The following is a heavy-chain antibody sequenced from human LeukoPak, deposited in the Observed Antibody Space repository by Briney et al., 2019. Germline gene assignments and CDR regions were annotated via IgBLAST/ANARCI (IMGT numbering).Heavy chain of an antibody. CDR2: ITSDGRST. J-gene: IGHJ3*02. Sequence: PGGSLRLSCAASGLTFSSYWMHWVRQVPGMGLMWVSRITSDGRSTSYAESVKGRFTISRDNAKNTLYLQMNSLRGEDTAVYYCARENDSSGYYLDAFDMWGPGTMVTVSS. D-gene: IGHD3-22*01. CDR3: ARENDSSGYYLDAFDM. V-gene: IGHV3-74*01. CDR1: GLTFSSYW.